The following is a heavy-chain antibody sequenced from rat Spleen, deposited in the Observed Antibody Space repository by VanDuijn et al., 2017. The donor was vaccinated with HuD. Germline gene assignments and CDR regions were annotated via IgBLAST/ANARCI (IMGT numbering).Heavy chain of an antibody. V-gene: IGHV5-25*01. CDR2: ISTGGGNT. CDR1: GFTFTNYD. Sequence: EVQLVESGGGLVQPGRSLKLSCAASGFTFTNYDMAWVRQAPTKGLEWIASISTGGGNTYYRDSVKGRFTISRDNAKSSLYLQMDSLRSEDTATYYCARGYVMDAWGQGASVTVSS. CDR3: ARGYVMDA. J-gene: IGHJ4*01.